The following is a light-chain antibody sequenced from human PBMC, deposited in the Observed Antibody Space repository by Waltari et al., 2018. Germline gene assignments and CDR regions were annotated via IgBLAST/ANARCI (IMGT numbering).Light chain of an antibody. Sequence: DIQMTQSPSSLSASVGDRVSSSCRASEDISDSLAWYQQKPGKAPTLLVYAASRLKSGVPSRISGSGSGTDYTLTISSLQPEDFAAYYCQQYYSTVITFGPGTKVDI. CDR3: QQYYSTVIT. J-gene: IGKJ3*01. V-gene: IGKV1-NL1*01. CDR1: EDISDS. CDR2: AAS.